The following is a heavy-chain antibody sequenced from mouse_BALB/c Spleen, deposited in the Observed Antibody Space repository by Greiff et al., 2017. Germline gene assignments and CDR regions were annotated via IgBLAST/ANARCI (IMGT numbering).Heavy chain of an antibody. V-gene: IGHV3-6*02. CDR2: ISYDGSN. J-gene: IGHJ2*01. D-gene: IGHD2-14*01. CDR3: ARVDYRYPDY. CDR1: GYSITSGYY. Sequence: EVQVVESGPGLVKPSQSLSLTCSVTGYSITSGYYWNWIRQFPGNKLEWMGYISYDGSNNYNPSLKNRISITRDTSKNQFFLKLNSVTTEDTATYYCARVDYRYPDYWGQGTTLTVSS.